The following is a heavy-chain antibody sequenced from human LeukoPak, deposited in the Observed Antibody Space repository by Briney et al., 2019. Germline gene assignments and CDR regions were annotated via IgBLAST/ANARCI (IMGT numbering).Heavy chain of an antibody. CDR3: AREAGYSSGYYYFDY. Sequence: PSETLSLTCTVSGGSISSYYWSWIRQLPGKGLEWIGYIYYSGSTNYNPSLKSRVTISVDTSKNQFSLKLSSVTAADTAVYYCAREAGYSSGYYYFDYWGQGTLVTVSS. V-gene: IGHV4-59*01. D-gene: IGHD6-19*01. CDR1: GGSISSYY. CDR2: IYYSGST. J-gene: IGHJ4*02.